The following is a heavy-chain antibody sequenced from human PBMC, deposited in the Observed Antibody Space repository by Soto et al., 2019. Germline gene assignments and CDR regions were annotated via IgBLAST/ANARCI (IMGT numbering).Heavy chain of an antibody. V-gene: IGHV1-69*13. CDR1: GGTFTSYS. Sequence: PVKVSCKASGGTFTSYSISCVRQAPGQGLEWMGGIIPIFGTANYAQKFQGRVTITEDESTDTAYMELSSLRSEDTAVYYCATLRVSCLEAEYFQYWGQGTLVTVSS. CDR3: ATLRVSCLEAEYFQY. J-gene: IGHJ1*01. CDR2: IIPIFGTA. D-gene: IGHD2-15*01.